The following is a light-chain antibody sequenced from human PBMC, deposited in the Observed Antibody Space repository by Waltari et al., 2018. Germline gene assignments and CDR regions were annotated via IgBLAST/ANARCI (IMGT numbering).Light chain of an antibody. V-gene: IGLV2-8*01. Sequence: QSALTQPPSASGSPGQSVTLSCTGTSSDVGGYNYVSWYQQYPGKAPKLMIYEVSQRPSGVPDRFSGSKSGDTASLTVSWLQAEDEADYYCSSYAGSNKAVFGTGTKVTVL. CDR3: SSYAGSNKAV. CDR2: EVS. J-gene: IGLJ1*01. CDR1: SSDVGGYNY.